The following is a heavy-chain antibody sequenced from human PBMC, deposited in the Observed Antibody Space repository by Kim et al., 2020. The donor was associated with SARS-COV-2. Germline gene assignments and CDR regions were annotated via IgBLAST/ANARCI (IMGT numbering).Heavy chain of an antibody. CDR3: AREYYFASGSYRSPDPPHF. CDR2: IYYSGSI. Sequence: SETLSLTCTVSGGSISSSSYYWGWIRQPPGKGLEWIGNIYYSGSIYYNPSLKSRVTISVDTSKNQFSLKLSSVTAADTALYYCAREYYFASGSYRSPDPPHFWGQGTLVTVSS. J-gene: IGHJ4*02. CDR1: GGSISSSSYY. V-gene: IGHV4-39*07. D-gene: IGHD3-10*01.